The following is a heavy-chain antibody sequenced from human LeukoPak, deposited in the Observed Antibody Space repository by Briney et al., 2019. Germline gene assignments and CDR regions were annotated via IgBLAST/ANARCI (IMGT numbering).Heavy chain of an antibody. CDR2: IIPILGIA. D-gene: IGHD1-26*01. V-gene: IGHV1-69*04. CDR3: AREGTVGATHREYWFDP. CDR1: GGTFSSYA. J-gene: IGHJ5*02. Sequence: GASVKVSCKASGGTFSSYAISWVRQAPGQGLEWMGRIIPILGIANYAQKFQGRVTITADKSTSTAYMELSSLRSEDTAVYYCAREGTVGATHREYWFDPWGQGTLVTVSS.